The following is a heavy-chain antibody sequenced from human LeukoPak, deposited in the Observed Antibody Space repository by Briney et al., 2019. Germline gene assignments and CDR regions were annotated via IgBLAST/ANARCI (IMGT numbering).Heavy chain of an antibody. CDR1: GYTFTGYY. D-gene: IGHD3-10*01. Sequence: ASVKVSCKASGYTFTGYYMHWVRQAPGQGLERMGWINPNSGGTNYAQKFQGRVTMTRDTSISTAYMELSRLRSDDTAVYYCARGNYYGSGSYQNWGQGTLVTVSS. V-gene: IGHV1-2*02. J-gene: IGHJ4*02. CDR3: ARGNYYGSGSYQN. CDR2: INPNSGGT.